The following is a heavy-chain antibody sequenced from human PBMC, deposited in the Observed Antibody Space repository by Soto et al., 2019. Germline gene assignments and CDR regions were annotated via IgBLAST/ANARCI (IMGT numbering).Heavy chain of an antibody. CDR1: GGTFSSYA. V-gene: IGHV1-69*01. CDR2: IIPIFGTA. D-gene: IGHD3-10*01. Sequence: QVQLVQSGAEVKKPGSSVKVSCKASGGTFSSYAISWVRQAPGQGLEWMGGIIPIFGTANYAQKFQGRVTITADESTSTAYMELSSVSSEDTAVYYWASEVYYGWGYYFDYWGQGPLFTVPS. CDR3: ASEVYYGWGYYFDY. J-gene: IGHJ4*02.